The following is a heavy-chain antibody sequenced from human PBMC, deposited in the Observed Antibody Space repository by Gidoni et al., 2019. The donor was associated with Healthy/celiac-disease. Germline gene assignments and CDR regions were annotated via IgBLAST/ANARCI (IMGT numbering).Heavy chain of an antibody. V-gene: IGHV3-21*01. J-gene: IGHJ3*02. CDR3: ARCGIVATADAFDI. CDR2: ISSSSSYI. Sequence: EVQLVEAGGGLGKHGGALRLSCAASGFTFSSYSMNWVRQAPGKGLEWVSSISSSSSYIYYADSVKGRFTIPRDNAKNSLYLHMNSLRAEDTSVYYCARCGIVATADAFDIWGQGTMVTVSA. D-gene: IGHD5-12*01. CDR1: GFTFSSYS.